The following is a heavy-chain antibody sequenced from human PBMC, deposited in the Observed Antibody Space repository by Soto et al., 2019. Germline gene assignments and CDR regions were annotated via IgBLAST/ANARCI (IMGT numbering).Heavy chain of an antibody. V-gene: IGHV4-38-2*01. D-gene: IGHD3-22*01. CDR2: IFHTGTT. CDR1: GDSIISVYH. CDR3: TKSGGGYVNSGYYGGDYDS. J-gene: IGHJ4*02. Sequence: SETLSLTCAVSGDSIISVYHWAWIRQPPGKGLEWVASIFHTGTTYYNPSLTSRVTISVDTSKNQFSLKLSSVTAADSAVYYCTKSGGGYVNSGYYGGDYDSWSRGTLVTVSS.